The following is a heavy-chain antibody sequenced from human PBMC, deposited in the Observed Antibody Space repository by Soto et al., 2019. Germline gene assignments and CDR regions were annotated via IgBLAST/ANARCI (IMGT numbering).Heavy chain of an antibody. D-gene: IGHD4-17*01. CDR1: GYNFATYW. J-gene: IGHJ5*02. CDR3: ARHGFYGDYASNYFDP. Sequence: RGESLKISCNASGYNFATYWIAWVRQMPGKGLEYMGIIYPGDSDARYSPSFQGQVTFSADKSISTAYLQWSSLTASDTAIYYCARHGFYGDYASNYFDPWGQGTLVTVSS. V-gene: IGHV5-51*01. CDR2: IYPGDSDA.